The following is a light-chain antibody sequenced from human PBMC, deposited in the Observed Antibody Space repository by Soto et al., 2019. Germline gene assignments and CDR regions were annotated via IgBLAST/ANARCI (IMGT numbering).Light chain of an antibody. J-gene: IGLJ2*01. Sequence: QSALTQPPSASGTPGQRVTISCSGSSSNIGSNYVYWYQQLPGTAPKLLIYRNNQRPSGVPDRFSGSKSGTSASLAISGLRSEDEADYYCAAWDDSLNGPLFGGGTQLTVL. CDR2: RNN. CDR3: AAWDDSLNGPL. CDR1: SSNIGSNY. V-gene: IGLV1-47*01.